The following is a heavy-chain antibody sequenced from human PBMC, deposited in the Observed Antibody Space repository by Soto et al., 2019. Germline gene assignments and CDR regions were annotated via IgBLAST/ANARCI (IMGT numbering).Heavy chain of an antibody. V-gene: IGHV3-23*01. CDR1: GFTFSTYA. CDR2: ISGSGDST. J-gene: IGHJ4*02. D-gene: IGHD6-19*01. CDR3: AKERSSGWSLDY. Sequence: EVQLLESGGGLVQPGGSLRLSCAASGFTFSTYAMNWVRQAPGKGREWVSGISGSGDSTYYADSVKGRFTVSRDNSKNTLYLQMNSLRAEDTAVFYCAKERSSGWSLDYWGQGTLVTVSS.